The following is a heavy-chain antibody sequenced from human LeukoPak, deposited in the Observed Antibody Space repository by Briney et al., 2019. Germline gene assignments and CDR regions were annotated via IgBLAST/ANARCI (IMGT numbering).Heavy chain of an antibody. CDR3: AKRGNPAVGHHYLDV. J-gene: IGHJ6*03. CDR1: GFTLSSHD. V-gene: IGHV3-23*01. CDR2: ITLSGANT. Sequence: GGSLRLSCAASGFTLSSHDMSWVRQAPGEGLEWVSSITLSGANTFYADSVMGRFTISRDNSKNTLYLQMNSLRAEDTAVYFCAKRGNPAVGHHYLDVWGKGTTVSVSS. D-gene: IGHD2-2*01.